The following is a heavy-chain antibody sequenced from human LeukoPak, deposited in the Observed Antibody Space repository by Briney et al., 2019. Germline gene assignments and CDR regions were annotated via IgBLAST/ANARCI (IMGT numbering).Heavy chain of an antibody. V-gene: IGHV3-30*04. D-gene: IGHD5-24*01. J-gene: IGHJ6*03. CDR2: ISYDGSNK. CDR3: ARDARRGWYYYYYMDV. CDR1: GFTFSSYA. Sequence: PGGSLRLSCAASGFTFSSYAMHWVRQAPGKGLEWVAVISYDGSNKYYADSVKGRFTISRDNSKNTLYLQMNSLRAEDTAVYYCARDARRGWYYYYYMDVWGKGTTVTVSS.